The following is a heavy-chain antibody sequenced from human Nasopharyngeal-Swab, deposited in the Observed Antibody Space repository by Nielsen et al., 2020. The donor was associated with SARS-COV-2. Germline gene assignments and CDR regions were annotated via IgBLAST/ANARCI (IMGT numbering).Heavy chain of an antibody. CDR2: LIPIFGTA. J-gene: IGHJ4*02. CDR1: GGTFSSYA. Sequence: SVKVSCKASGGTFSSYAISWVRQAPGQGLEWMGGLIPIFGTANYAQKFQGRVTITADESTSTAYMELRSLRSDDTAVYYWARGPPAFDYWGQGTLVTVSS. CDR3: ARGPPAFDY. D-gene: IGHD6-25*01. V-gene: IGHV1-69*13.